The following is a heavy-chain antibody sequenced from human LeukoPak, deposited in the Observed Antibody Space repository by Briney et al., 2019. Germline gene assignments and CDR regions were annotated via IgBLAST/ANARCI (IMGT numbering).Heavy chain of an antibody. CDR3: AAHYDILTGKGY. Sequence: GGSLRLSCAASGFTFDDYAMHWVRQAPGKGLEWVSGISWNSGSIGYADSVKGRFTISRDNAKNSLYLQMNSLRAEDTALYYCAAHYDILTGKGYWGQGTLVTVSS. CDR1: GFTFDDYA. V-gene: IGHV3-9*01. J-gene: IGHJ4*02. D-gene: IGHD3-9*01. CDR2: ISWNSGSI.